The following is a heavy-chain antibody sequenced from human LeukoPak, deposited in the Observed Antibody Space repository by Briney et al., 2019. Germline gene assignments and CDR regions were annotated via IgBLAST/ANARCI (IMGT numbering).Heavy chain of an antibody. CDR1: GFTFTTYA. CDR3: ARPRLGYCSGGSCFSWRVYDGMDV. CDR2: ISGSGDST. V-gene: IGHV3-23*01. J-gene: IGHJ6*02. Sequence: PGGSLRLSCAASGFTFTTYAMSWVRQAPGKGLEWVSAISGSGDSTYYADSVKGRFTISRDNSKNTLYLQMNSLRAEDTAVYYCARPRLGYCSGGSCFSWRVYDGMDVWGQGTTVTVSS. D-gene: IGHD2-15*01.